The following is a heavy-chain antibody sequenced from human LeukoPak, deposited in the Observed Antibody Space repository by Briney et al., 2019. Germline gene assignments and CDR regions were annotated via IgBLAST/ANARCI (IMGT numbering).Heavy chain of an antibody. CDR1: GGSISSYY. J-gene: IGHJ6*03. CDR3: ARIDYDFWSGYRYYMDV. CDR2: IYSNGRT. D-gene: IGHD3-3*01. Sequence: SETLSLTCSVSGGSISSYYWSWIRQPAGKGLDWIGRIYSNGRTNYNPSLKSRLTMSVDTSKNQFSLKLSSVTAADTAVYYCARIDYDFWSGYRYYMDVWGKGTTVTVSS. V-gene: IGHV4-4*07.